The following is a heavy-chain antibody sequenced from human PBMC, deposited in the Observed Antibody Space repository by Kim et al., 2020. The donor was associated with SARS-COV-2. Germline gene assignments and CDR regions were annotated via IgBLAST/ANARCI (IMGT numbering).Heavy chain of an antibody. CDR2: IYYSGST. Sequence: SETLSLTCTVSGGSISSYYWSWIRQPPGKGLEWIGYIYYSGSTNYNPSLKSRVTISVDTSKNQFSLKLSSVTAADTAVYYCARGGSGSGGVGMDVWGQGTTVTVSS. J-gene: IGHJ6*02. CDR1: GGSISSYY. V-gene: IGHV4-59*01. CDR3: ARGGSGSGGVGMDV. D-gene: IGHD3-10*01.